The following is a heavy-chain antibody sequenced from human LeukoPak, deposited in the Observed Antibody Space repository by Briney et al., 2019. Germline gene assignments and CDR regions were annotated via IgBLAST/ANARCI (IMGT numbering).Heavy chain of an antibody. V-gene: IGHV4-59*01. CDR1: GGSFSGYY. CDR2: ISYSGST. J-gene: IGHJ4*02. CDR3: AKNEGRYDGVGRYITTADY. Sequence: SETLSLTCAVYGGSFSGYYWTWIRQPPGTGLEWIGYISYSGSTNYNPSLKSRVTISVDASKNQFSLKLSSVTAADTAVYYCAKNEGRYDGVGRYITTADYWGQGTLVTVSS. D-gene: IGHD2-8*01.